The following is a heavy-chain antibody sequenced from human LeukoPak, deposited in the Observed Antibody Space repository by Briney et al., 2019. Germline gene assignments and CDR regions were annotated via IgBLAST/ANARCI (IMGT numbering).Heavy chain of an antibody. V-gene: IGHV4-31*03. CDR1: GGSISSGGYY. D-gene: IGHD6-13*01. Sequence: SQTLSLTCTVSGGSISSGGYYWGWIRQHPGKGLEWIGYIYFSGSTYYNPSLKSRVTISVDTSKNQFSLKLSSVTAADTAVYYCARGRRASIAAAGTRWFDPWGQGTLVTVSS. J-gene: IGHJ5*02. CDR2: IYFSGST. CDR3: ARGRRASIAAAGTRWFDP.